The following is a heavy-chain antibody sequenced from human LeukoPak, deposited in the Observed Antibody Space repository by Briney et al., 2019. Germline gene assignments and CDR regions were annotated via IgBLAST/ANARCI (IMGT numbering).Heavy chain of an antibody. CDR3: ARVSIVAGGYYSIY. CDR2: INPNSGGS. D-gene: IGHD6-13*01. Sequence: ASVKVSCKASGYTFTGYYIHWVRQAPGQGLEWMGWINPNSGGSKYAQKFQGRVTMTRDTSISTAYMELSSLTSDDTAVYYCARVSIVAGGYYSIYWGQGTLVTVSS. J-gene: IGHJ4*02. CDR1: GYTFTGYY. V-gene: IGHV1-2*02.